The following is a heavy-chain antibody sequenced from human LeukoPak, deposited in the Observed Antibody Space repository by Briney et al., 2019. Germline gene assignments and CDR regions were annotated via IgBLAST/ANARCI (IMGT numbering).Heavy chain of an antibody. D-gene: IGHD3-22*01. CDR2: IIPIFGIA. J-gene: IGHJ6*02. CDR1: GGTFISYA. Sequence: ASVKVPCKASGGTFISYAISWVRQAPGQGLEWMGRIIPIFGIANYAQKFQGRVTITADKSTSTAYMELSSLRSEDTAVYYCAGGNTYYYDSSGWNYYGMDVWGQGTTVTVSS. CDR3: AGGNTYYYDSSGWNYYGMDV. V-gene: IGHV1-69*04.